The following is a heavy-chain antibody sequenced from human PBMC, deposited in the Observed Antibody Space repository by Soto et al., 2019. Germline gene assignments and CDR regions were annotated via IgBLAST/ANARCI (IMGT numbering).Heavy chain of an antibody. J-gene: IGHJ2*01. CDR3: ARGTDDYVWGSYRFPDL. Sequence: QVQLVESGGGVVQPGRSLRLSCAASGFTFSGYGMHWVRLAPGKGLEWVAVIWFDGSNKNYVDSVKGRFTISRDNSKNTLYLQMSSLRDDDTAVYYCARGTDDYVWGSYRFPDLWGRGTLVTVSS. V-gene: IGHV3-33*01. CDR1: GFTFSGYG. D-gene: IGHD3-16*02. CDR2: IWFDGSNK.